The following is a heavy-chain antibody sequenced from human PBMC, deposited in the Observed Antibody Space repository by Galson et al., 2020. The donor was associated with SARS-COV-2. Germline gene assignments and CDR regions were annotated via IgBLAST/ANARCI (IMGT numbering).Heavy chain of an antibody. CDR3: VKPLGDRWLQFGFDY. V-gene: IGHV3-64D*09. CDR2: ITNNGGTT. J-gene: IGHJ4*02. CDR1: GFIFSIYA. Sequence: GGSLRLSCSASGFIFSIYAMHWVRQAPGKPLEYVSTITNNGGTTYYADSVKGRFTISRDNSKNTLFLQMSSLTAEDTAIYYCVKPLGDRWLQFGFDYWGQGTLVTVSS. D-gene: IGHD5-12*01.